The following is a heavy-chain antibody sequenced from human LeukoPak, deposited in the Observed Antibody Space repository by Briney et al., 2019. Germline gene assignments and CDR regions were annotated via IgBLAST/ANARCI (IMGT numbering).Heavy chain of an antibody. CDR3: ARGSGLEWLVFDP. CDR1: GYTFTSYA. CDR2: INAGNGNT. D-gene: IGHD3-3*01. V-gene: IGHV1-3*03. J-gene: IGHJ5*02. Sequence: ASVKVSCKASGYTFTSYAMHWVRQAPGQRLEWMGWINAGNGNTKYSQEFQGRVTITRDTSASTAYMELSSLRSEDTAVYYCARGSGLEWLVFDPWGQGTLVTVSS.